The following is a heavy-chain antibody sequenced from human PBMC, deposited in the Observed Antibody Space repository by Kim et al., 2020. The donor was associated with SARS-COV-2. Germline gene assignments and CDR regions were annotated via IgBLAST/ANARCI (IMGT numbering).Heavy chain of an antibody. J-gene: IGHJ4*02. CDR2: INPNNGDT. CDR3: ARGGGAYHVDY. V-gene: IGHV1-2*02. D-gene: IGHD2-2*01. CDR1: GYTFTTYY. Sequence: ASVKVSCKPSGYTFTTYYIHWVRQAPGQGLVWLGCINPNNGDTYYTQNFQGRVTMTRDTSITTAYMDLNSLQSDDTAVYYCARGGGAYHVDYWSLGTLV.